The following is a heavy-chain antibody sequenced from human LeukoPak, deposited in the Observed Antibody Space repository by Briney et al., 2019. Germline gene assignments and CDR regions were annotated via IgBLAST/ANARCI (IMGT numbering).Heavy chain of an antibody. CDR2: ISWNSGSI. J-gene: IGHJ3*02. Sequence: GGSLRLSCAASGFTFDDYAMHWVRQAPGKGLEWVSGISWNSGSIGYADSVKGRFTISRDNAKYSLYLQMNSLRAEDTALYYCARSEGYCSSTSCYTDAFDIWGQGTMVTVSS. V-gene: IGHV3-9*01. CDR1: GFTFDDYA. CDR3: ARSEGYCSSTSCYTDAFDI. D-gene: IGHD2-2*02.